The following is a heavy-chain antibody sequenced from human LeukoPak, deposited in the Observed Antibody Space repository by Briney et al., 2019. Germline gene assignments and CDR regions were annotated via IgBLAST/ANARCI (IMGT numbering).Heavy chain of an antibody. CDR1: GFTFSHYA. Sequence: PGGSLRLSCAASGFTFSHYAMHWVRQAPGKGLEYVSAISSNGGSTYYANSVKGRFTISRDNFKNTLYLQMGSLRAEDMGVYYCARDSITVSVGAFDIWGQGTMVIVSS. J-gene: IGHJ3*02. CDR2: ISSNGGST. D-gene: IGHD2-2*01. V-gene: IGHV3-64*01. CDR3: ARDSITVSVGAFDI.